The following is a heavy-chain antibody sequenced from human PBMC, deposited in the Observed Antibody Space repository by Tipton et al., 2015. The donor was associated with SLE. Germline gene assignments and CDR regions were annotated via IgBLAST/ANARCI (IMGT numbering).Heavy chain of an antibody. CDR3: ERGAYYYDSSGPFDY. CDR2: ISSSSSYI. J-gene: IGHJ4*02. CDR1: GFTFSSYS. V-gene: IGHV3-21*03. D-gene: IGHD3-22*01. Sequence: SLRLSCAASGFTFSSYSMNWVRQAPGKGLEWVSSISSSSSYIYYADSVKGRFTISRDNAKNSLYLQMNSLRAEDTAVYYCERGAYYYDSSGPFDYWGQGTLVTVSS.